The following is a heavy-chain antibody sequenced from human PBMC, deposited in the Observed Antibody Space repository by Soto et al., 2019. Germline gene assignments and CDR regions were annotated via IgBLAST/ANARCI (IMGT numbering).Heavy chain of an antibody. CDR1: GYRLTSYL. CDR2: IYPGDSDT. V-gene: IGHV5-51*01. J-gene: IGHJ4*02. D-gene: IGHD6-19*01. Sequence: ESLKNSCKGFGYRLTSYLIGWVRQVPGKGLEWMGIIYPGDSDTRYSPSFQGQVTISADKSISTAYLQWSSLKASDTAMYYCARRRHSSGWFYYFDYWGQGTLVTVSS. CDR3: ARRRHSSGWFYYFDY.